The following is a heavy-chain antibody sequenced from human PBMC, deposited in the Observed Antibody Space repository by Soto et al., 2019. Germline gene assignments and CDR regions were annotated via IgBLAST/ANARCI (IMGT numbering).Heavy chain of an antibody. V-gene: IGHV3-30-3*01. J-gene: IGHJ5*02. Sequence: PGGSLRLSCAASGFTFSSYAMHWVRQAPGKGLEWVAVISYDGSNKYYADSVKGRFTISRDNSKNTLYLQMNSLRAEDTAVYYCARDGNSNYPLFAPWGQGTLVTVSS. D-gene: IGHD4-4*01. CDR3: ARDGNSNYPLFAP. CDR2: ISYDGSNK. CDR1: GFTFSSYA.